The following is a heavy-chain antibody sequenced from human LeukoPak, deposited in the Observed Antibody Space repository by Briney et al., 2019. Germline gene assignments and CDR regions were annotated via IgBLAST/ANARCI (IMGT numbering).Heavy chain of an antibody. CDR3: ATDLYGSGSADY. V-gene: IGHV1-24*01. D-gene: IGHD3-10*01. CDR1: GYTFTGYY. CDR2: LDPDDGET. Sequence: SVKVSCKASGYTFTGYYMHWVRQAPGQGLEWMGGLDPDDGETIYARKFQGRVTMTEDTSTDTVYMELSSLRSEDTAVYYCATDLYGSGSADYWGQGTLGIVSS. J-gene: IGHJ4*02.